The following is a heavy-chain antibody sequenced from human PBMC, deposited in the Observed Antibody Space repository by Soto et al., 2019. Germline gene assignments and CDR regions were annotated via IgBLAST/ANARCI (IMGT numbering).Heavy chain of an antibody. CDR2: IYSGGST. Sequence: VGSLSLSCAARCFTVCSNYMCWVRQAPGKGLEWVSVIYSGGSTYYADSVKGRFTISRDNSKNTLYLQMNSLRAEDMAVYYCARESSFTMVRGVGSGMDVWGQGT. V-gene: IGHV3-66*01. D-gene: IGHD3-10*01. CDR3: ARESSFTMVRGVGSGMDV. J-gene: IGHJ6*02. CDR1: CFTVCSNY.